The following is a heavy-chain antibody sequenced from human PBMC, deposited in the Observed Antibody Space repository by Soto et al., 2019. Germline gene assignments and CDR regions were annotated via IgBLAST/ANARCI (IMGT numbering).Heavy chain of an antibody. CDR2: IDPSDSYT. CDR3: ASPSGLSGYGGSDI. CDR1: GYIFTDHC. D-gene: IGHD5-12*01. V-gene: IGHV5-10-1*01. Sequence: GESLKISCKGSGYIFTDHCIVWVRQMPGKGLEWMGRIDPSDSYTNYSPSFQGHVTISADKSISTAYLQWSSLKASDTAMYYCASPSGLSGYGGSDIWGQGTMVTVSS. J-gene: IGHJ3*02.